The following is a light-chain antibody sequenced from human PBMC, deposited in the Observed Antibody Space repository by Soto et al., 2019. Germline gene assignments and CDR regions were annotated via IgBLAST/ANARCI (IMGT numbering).Light chain of an antibody. CDR1: SSDVGGNNY. CDR2: DVS. Sequence: QSALTQPASVSGSPGQSITISCPGTSSDVGGNNYVSWYQQHPGKAPKLMIYDVSNRPSGVSNRFSGSKSGNTASLTISGLQAEDEADYYCSSYTSSSTPVVFGGGTKLTVL. CDR3: SSYTSSSTPVV. V-gene: IGLV2-14*01. J-gene: IGLJ2*01.